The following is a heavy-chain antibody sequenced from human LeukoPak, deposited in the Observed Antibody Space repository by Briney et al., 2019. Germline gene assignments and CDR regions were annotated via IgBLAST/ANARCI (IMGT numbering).Heavy chain of an antibody. CDR3: ARGGALYSSSWFDP. D-gene: IGHD6-13*01. Sequence: PSETLSLTCTVSGYSISSGYYWGWIRQPPGKGLEWIGSIYHSGSTYYNPSLKSRVTISVDTSKNQFSLKLSSVTAADTAVYYCARGGALYSSSWFDPWGQGTLVTVFS. V-gene: IGHV4-38-2*02. CDR1: GYSISSGYY. CDR2: IYHSGST. J-gene: IGHJ5*02.